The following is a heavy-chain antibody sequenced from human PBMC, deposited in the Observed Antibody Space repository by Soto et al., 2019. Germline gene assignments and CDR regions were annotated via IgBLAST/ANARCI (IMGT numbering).Heavy chain of an antibody. CDR2: INPNSGGT. CDR3: ARGKAMVEGETQYNLYYYYGMDV. Sequence: ASVKVSCKASGYTFTGYYMHWVRQAPGQGLEWMGWINPNSGGTNYAQKFQGWVTMTRDTSISTAYMELSRLRSDDTAVYYCARGKAMVEGETQYNLYYYYGMDVWGQGTTVTVSS. V-gene: IGHV1-2*04. D-gene: IGHD5-18*01. J-gene: IGHJ6*02. CDR1: GYTFTGYY.